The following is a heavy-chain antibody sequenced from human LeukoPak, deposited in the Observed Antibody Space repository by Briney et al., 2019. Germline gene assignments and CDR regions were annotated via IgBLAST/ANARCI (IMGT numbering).Heavy chain of an antibody. CDR1: GFTFSSYP. V-gene: IGHV3-23*01. D-gene: IGHD6-6*01. CDR2: ISESGDVT. CDR3: ARDSSHYLGSSDY. Sequence: GGSLRLSCVVSGFTFSSYPMSWVRQAPGKGLEWVAVISESGDVTHYADSMKGRFTISRDNSKNTLNLQMNSLRDEDTALYYCARDSSHYLGSSDYWGQGTLVTVSP. J-gene: IGHJ4*02.